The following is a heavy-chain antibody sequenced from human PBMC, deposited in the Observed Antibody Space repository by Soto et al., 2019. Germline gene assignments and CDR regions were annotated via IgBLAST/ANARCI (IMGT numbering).Heavy chain of an antibody. D-gene: IGHD2-2*01. CDR1: GGTFSSYA. CDR2: IIPIFGTA. J-gene: IGHJ3*02. CDR3: ARVCISTSLMACAFVI. Sequence: QVQLVQSGAEVKKPGSSVKVSCKASGGTFSSYAISWVRQAPGQGLEWMGGIIPIFGTANYAQKFQGRVRITADESRSTGYMGRGSVRSEDTAVYYCARVCISTSLMACAFVIWGQGTMVAVSS. V-gene: IGHV1-69*12.